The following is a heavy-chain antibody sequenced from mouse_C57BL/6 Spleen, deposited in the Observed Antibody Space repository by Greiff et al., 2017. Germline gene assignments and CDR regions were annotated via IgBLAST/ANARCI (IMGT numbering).Heavy chain of an antibody. Sequence: EVQLQQSGPELVKPGASVKISCKASGYTFTDYYMNWVKQSHGKSLEWIGDINPNNGGTSYNQKFKGKATLTVDKSSSTAYMELRSLTSEDSAVYYCARNWPVDYWGQGTTLTVSS. J-gene: IGHJ2*01. CDR1: GYTFTDYY. CDR2: INPNNGGT. CDR3: ARNWPVDY. D-gene: IGHD4-1*01. V-gene: IGHV1-26*01.